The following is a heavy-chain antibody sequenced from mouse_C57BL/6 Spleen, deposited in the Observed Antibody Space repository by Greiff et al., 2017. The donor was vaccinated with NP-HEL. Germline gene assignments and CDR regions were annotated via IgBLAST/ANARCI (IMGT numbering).Heavy chain of an antibody. CDR1: GYTFTSYG. V-gene: IGHV1-81*01. CDR2: IYPRSGNT. Sequence: QVQLQQSGAELARPGASVTLSCKASGYTFTSYGISWVKQRTGQGLEWIGEIYPRSGNTYYNEKFKGKATLTADKSSSTAYMELRSLTSEDSAVYFCARSDAYWGQGTLVTVSA. J-gene: IGHJ3*01. CDR3: ARSDAY.